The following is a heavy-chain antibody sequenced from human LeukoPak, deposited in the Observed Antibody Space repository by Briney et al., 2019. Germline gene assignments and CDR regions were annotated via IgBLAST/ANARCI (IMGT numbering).Heavy chain of an antibody. D-gene: IGHD5-18*01. CDR2: IYYSGST. CDR3: ARVDTAMGFDY. Sequence: PSETLSLTCPVSGGSISSSSYYWGWIRQPPGKGLEWIGSIYYSGSTYYNPSLKSRVTISVDTSKNQFSLKLSSVTAADTAVYYCARVDTAMGFDYWGQGTLVTVSS. J-gene: IGHJ4*02. V-gene: IGHV4-39*01. CDR1: GGSISSSSYY.